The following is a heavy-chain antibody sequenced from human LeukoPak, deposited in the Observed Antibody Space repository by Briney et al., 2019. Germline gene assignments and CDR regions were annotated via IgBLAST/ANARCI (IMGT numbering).Heavy chain of an antibody. CDR3: AKDDYYDILTGYYTLFDY. Sequence: PGGSLRLPCAASGFTFSSYAMSWVRQAPGKGLEWVSAISGSGGSTYYADSVKGRFTISRDNSKNTLYLQMNSLRAEDTAVYYCAKDDYYDILTGYYTLFDYWGQGTLVTVPS. CDR2: ISGSGGST. CDR1: GFTFSSYA. V-gene: IGHV3-23*01. D-gene: IGHD3-9*01. J-gene: IGHJ4*02.